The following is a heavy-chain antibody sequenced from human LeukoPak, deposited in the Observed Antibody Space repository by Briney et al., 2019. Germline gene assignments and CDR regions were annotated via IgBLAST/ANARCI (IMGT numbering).Heavy chain of an antibody. CDR1: GFTFRSYA. D-gene: IGHD3-22*01. CDR3: ARGPLTYYYDSSGWNQYFQH. V-gene: IGHV3-30-3*01. CDR2: ISYDGSNK. J-gene: IGHJ1*01. Sequence: GGSLGLSCAASGFTFRSYAMHWVRQAPGKGLEWVTIISYDGSNKYYADSVKGRFIISRDNSKNTLYLQMNSLRAEDTAVYYCARGPLTYYYDSSGWNQYFQHWGQGTLVTVSS.